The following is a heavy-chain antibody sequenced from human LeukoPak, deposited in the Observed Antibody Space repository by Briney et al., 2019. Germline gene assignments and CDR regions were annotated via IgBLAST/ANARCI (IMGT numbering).Heavy chain of an antibody. J-gene: IGHJ4*02. CDR2: INPNSGGT. V-gene: IGHV1-2*02. CDR1: GYTFTGYY. CDR3: ARSEIGYCTGGVCPYYFDY. D-gene: IGHD2-8*02. Sequence: GASVKVSCKASGYTFTGYYMHWVRQAPGQGLEWMGWINPNSGGTNYAQKFQGRVTISVDTSKNQFSLKLSSVTAADTAVYYCARSEIGYCTGGVCPYYFDYWGQGTLVTVSS.